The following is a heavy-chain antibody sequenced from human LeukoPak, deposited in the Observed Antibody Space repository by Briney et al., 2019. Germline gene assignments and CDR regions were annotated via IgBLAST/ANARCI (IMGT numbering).Heavy chain of an antibody. V-gene: IGHV4-39*07. Sequence: SETLSLTCIVSGGSISSNSYYWGWIRQAPGKGLEWIGSIYYSGSTYYNPSLKSRVTISVDTSKNQFSLKLSSVTAVDTAVYYCARKENVYYYFDYWGQGTLVTVSS. J-gene: IGHJ4*02. CDR1: GGSISSNSYY. CDR3: ARKENVYYYFDY. CDR2: IYYSGST. D-gene: IGHD3-10*01.